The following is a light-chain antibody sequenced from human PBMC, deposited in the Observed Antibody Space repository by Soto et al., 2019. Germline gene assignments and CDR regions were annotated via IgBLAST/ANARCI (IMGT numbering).Light chain of an antibody. CDR3: QSYDISAVAV. CDR2: GNT. Sequence: QLVLTQPPSVSGAPGQRVTISCTGSSSNTGAGFDVHWYQHVPGTAPKLLIYGNTNRPSGVPDRFSGSKSGTSASLTITGLLAEDEADYHCQSYDISAVAVFGGGTKLTVL. V-gene: IGLV1-40*01. CDR1: SSNTGAGFD. J-gene: IGLJ3*02.